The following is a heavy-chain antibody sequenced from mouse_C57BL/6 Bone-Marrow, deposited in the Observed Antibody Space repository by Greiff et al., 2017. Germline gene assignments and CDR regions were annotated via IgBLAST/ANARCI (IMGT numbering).Heavy chain of an antibody. V-gene: IGHV1-81*01. CDR1: GYTFTSYG. CDR2: IYPRSGNT. Sequence: QVQLQQSGAELARPGASVKLSCKASGYTFTSYGISWVTQRTGQGLEWIGEIYPRSGNTYYNEKFKGKATLTADKSSSTAYMELRSLTSEDSAVYFCARGGGSITTVVATDYWGQGTTLTVSS. J-gene: IGHJ2*01. D-gene: IGHD1-1*01. CDR3: ARGGGSITTVVATDY.